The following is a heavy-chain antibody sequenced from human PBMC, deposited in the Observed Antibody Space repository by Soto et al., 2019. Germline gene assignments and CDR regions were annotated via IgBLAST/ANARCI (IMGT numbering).Heavy chain of an antibody. J-gene: IGHJ4*02. Sequence: GESLKISCAASGFTFSSYAMSWVRQAPGKGLEWVSAISGSGGSTYYADSVKGRFTISRDNSKNTLYLQMNSLRAEDTAVYYCAKDPAGIAAAGIFDYWGQGTLVTVSS. CDR1: GFTFSSYA. CDR2: ISGSGGST. V-gene: IGHV3-23*01. D-gene: IGHD6-13*01. CDR3: AKDPAGIAAAGIFDY.